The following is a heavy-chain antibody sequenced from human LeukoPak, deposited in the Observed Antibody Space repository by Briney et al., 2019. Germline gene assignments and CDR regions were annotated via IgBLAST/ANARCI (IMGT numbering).Heavy chain of an antibody. V-gene: IGHV4-39*01. J-gene: IGHJ5*02. Sequence: PSESLSLTCTVSGDSLRTSSHYWGWIRQPPGKGLVGIAAMFYGGNTYYNPSIRSRVIMSIDTYKYQFSLNLRSVTDEDKAMYSCARIRGRNLGGRFLEWFLFDPWGQGTLVTVSS. CDR2: MFYGGNT. CDR1: GDSLRTSSHY. CDR3: ARIRGRNLGGRFLEWFLFDP. D-gene: IGHD3-3*01.